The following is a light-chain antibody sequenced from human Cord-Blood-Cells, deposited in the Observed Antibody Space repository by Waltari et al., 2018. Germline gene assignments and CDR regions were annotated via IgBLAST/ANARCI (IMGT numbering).Light chain of an antibody. J-gene: IGLJ3*02. CDR3: EAWAGSLNGWV. CDR2: SNN. V-gene: IGLV1-44*01. CDR1: SSNIGSNT. Sequence: QSVLTQPPSASGTPGQRVTSSCSGSSSNIGSNTVNWSQQLPGTAPKLLIYSNNERPSGVPYRVSDSKFGPSASLAISGLQAEDEADYYCEAWAGSLNGWVFGGGTRLTVL.